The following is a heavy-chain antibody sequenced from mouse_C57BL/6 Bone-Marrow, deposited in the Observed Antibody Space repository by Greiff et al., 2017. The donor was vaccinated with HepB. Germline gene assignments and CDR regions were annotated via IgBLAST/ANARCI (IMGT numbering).Heavy chain of an antibody. Sequence: VKLQQSGAELVRPGTSVKMSCKASGYTFTNYWIGWAKQRPGHGLEWIGDIYPGGGYTNYNEKFKGKATLTADKSTSTAYMQFSSLTSEDAALYYCARRLYYGYYFDYWGQGTTLTVSS. CDR2: IYPGGGYT. CDR3: ARRLYYGYYFDY. J-gene: IGHJ2*01. CDR1: GYTFTNYW. V-gene: IGHV1-63*01. D-gene: IGHD2-1*01.